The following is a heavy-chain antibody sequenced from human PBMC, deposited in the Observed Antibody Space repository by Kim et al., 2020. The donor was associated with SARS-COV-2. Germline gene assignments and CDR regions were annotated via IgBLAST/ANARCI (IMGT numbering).Heavy chain of an antibody. V-gene: IGHV3-74*01. D-gene: IGHD3-22*01. CDR1: GFTFSRYW. J-gene: IGHJ4*02. CDR2: ISSDGSGT. Sequence: GGSLRLSCAASGFTFSRYWMHWVRQPPGKGLVWVSRISSDGSGTSYADSVKGRFTISRDNAKNTLYLQMNSLRAEDTALYYCARRAVDRSGTYYFDYWGQGTLVTVSS. CDR3: ARRAVDRSGTYYFDY.